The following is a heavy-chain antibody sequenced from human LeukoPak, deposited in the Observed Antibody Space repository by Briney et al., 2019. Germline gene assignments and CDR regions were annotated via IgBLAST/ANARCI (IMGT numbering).Heavy chain of an antibody. CDR3: ARVGTAVPGVLPYFDY. CDR2: IYPDDSDT. D-gene: IGHD6-19*01. J-gene: IGHJ4*02. Sequence: GESLKISCKGSGYSFTTYWIGWVRQMPGKGLEWMGIIYPDDSDTRYSPSFQGQVTISADKSISTAYLQWSSLKASDTAMYYCARVGTAVPGVLPYFDYWGQGALVTVSS. CDR1: GYSFTTYW. V-gene: IGHV5-51*01.